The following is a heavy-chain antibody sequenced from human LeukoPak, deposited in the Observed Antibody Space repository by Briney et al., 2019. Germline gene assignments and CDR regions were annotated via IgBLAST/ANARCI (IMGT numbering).Heavy chain of an antibody. CDR3: ARGRLQLWSFPLPYNHYAIDV. CDR1: GGSLSGYF. J-gene: IGHJ6*02. Sequence: SETLSLTCAVYGGSLSGYFWTWIRQPPGKGLEWIGESNHFGSTDYNPSLKSRVTISVDTSKKQFSLNVRSVTDADTAVYLCARGRLQLWSFPLPYNHYAIDVWGQGTTVTVSS. CDR2: SNHFGST. D-gene: IGHD5-18*01. V-gene: IGHV4-34*01.